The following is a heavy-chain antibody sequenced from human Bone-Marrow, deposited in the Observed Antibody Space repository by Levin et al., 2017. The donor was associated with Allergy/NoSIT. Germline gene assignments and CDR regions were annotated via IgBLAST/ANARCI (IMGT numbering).Heavy chain of an antibody. V-gene: IGHV3-30*18. J-gene: IGHJ4*02. Sequence: SCAASGFTFSNYGMVWVRQAPGKGPEWVTLISFNGGIEYYADSVKGRFTISRDSSKNTLYLQMNSLRAEDTAVYYCAKEKGLEGHTFHRLMDYWGQGTLVTVSS. CDR3: AKEKGLEGHTFHRLMDY. CDR1: GFTFSNYG. CDR2: ISFNGGIE. D-gene: IGHD2/OR15-2a*01.